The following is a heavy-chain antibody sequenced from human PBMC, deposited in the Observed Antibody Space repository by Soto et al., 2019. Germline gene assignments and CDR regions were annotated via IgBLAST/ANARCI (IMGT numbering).Heavy chain of an antibody. CDR1: GDSITNYF. J-gene: IGHJ4*02. D-gene: IGHD3-9*01. Sequence: SETLSLTCTVSGDSITNYFWTWIRQPPGKALEWVGFIYYNGSTQYNPFLKSRVAMSVDTSKNQFSLKLNSVTAADTAVYYCARHPSYDVLTGYSGVYYFDYWGQGTLVT. CDR3: ARHPSYDVLTGYSGVYYFDY. CDR2: IYYNGST. V-gene: IGHV4-59*01.